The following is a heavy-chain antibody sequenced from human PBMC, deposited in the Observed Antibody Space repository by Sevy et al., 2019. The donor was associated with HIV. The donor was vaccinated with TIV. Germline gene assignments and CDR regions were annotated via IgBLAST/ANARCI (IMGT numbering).Heavy chain of an antibody. CDR1: GYTFTGYY. CDR3: ARVPHPYYYGSGSYYDY. J-gene: IGHJ4*02. CDR2: INPNSGGT. D-gene: IGHD3-10*01. Sequence: ASVKVSCKASGYTFTGYYMHWVRQAPGQGLEWMGWINPNSGGTNYAQKFQGRVTMTRDTSISTAYMELSRLRSDDTAVYYCARVPHPYYYGSGSYYDYWGQGTLFTVSS. V-gene: IGHV1-2*02.